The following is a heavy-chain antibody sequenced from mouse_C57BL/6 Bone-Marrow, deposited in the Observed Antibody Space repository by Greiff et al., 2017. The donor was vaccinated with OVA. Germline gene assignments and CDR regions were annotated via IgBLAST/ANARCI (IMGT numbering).Heavy chain of an antibody. Sequence: DVQLVESGPGLVKPSQSLSLTCSVTGYSITSGYSWNWIRQFPGNKLEWMGYISYDGSNNYNPSLKNRISITRDTSKNQFFLKLNSVTTEDTATYYCAREGVPQGYVWGTGTTVTVSS. CDR3: AREGVPQGYV. CDR2: ISYDGSN. D-gene: IGHD5-1*01. J-gene: IGHJ1*03. V-gene: IGHV3-6*01. CDR1: GYSITSGYS.